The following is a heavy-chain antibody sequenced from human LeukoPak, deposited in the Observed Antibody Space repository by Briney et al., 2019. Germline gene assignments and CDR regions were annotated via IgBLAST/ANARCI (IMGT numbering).Heavy chain of an antibody. J-gene: IGHJ4*02. CDR3: ARDPGSTGNY. CDR1: GFTFSHNT. Sequence: GGSLRLSCVASGFTFSHNTIHWVRQAPGKGLEWVSSISSSSSYIYYADSVKGRFTISRDNARNSLYLQMTGLRAEDTAVYYCARDPGSTGNYWGQGTLVTVSS. V-gene: IGHV3-21*01. CDR2: ISSSSSYI. D-gene: IGHD1-14*01.